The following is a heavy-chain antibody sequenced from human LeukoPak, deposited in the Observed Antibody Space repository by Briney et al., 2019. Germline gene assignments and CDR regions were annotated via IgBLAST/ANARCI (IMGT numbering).Heavy chain of an antibody. CDR3: ARDDVLRYFDWLLYPSPYYYGMDV. V-gene: IGHV3-30-3*01. J-gene: IGHJ6*02. CDR2: ISYDGSNK. Sequence: GGSLRLSCAASGFTFSSYAMHWVRQAPGKGLEWVAVISYDGSNKYYADPVKGRFTISRDNSKNTLYLQMNSLRAEDTAVYYCARDDVLRYFDWLLYPSPYYYGMDVWGQGTTVTVSS. D-gene: IGHD3-9*01. CDR1: GFTFSSYA.